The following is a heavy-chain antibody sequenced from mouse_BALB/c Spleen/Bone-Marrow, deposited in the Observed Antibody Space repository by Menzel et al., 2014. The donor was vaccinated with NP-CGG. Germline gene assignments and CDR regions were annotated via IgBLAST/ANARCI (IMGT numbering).Heavy chain of an antibody. J-gene: IGHJ2*01. V-gene: IGHV1S81*02. CDR1: GYTFTSYW. D-gene: IGHD1-2*01. CDR3: TNYGYD. Sequence: VQLVESGAELVKPGASVELSCKASGYTFTSYWMHWVKQRPGQGLEWVGEINPSNGRTNYNEKFKRKATLAVDKSSSTVYMQLSSLTSEDSAVYYCTNYGYDWGQGTTLTVSS. CDR2: INPSNGRT.